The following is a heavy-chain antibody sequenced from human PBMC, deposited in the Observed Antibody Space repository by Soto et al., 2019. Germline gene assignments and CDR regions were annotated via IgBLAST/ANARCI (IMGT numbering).Heavy chain of an antibody. CDR3: AKLSEDHYSGSYSDS. V-gene: IGHV3-23*01. CDR1: GFTFSTYA. D-gene: IGHD1-26*01. Sequence: VGSLRLSCAASGFTFSTYAMGWVRQAPGKGLEYVSSISGSGGDRYYADSVKGRFTISRDNSKNTLYLQMDSLRAEDTAVYYCAKLSEDHYSGSYSDSWGQGALVTVSS. J-gene: IGHJ4*02. CDR2: ISGSGGDR.